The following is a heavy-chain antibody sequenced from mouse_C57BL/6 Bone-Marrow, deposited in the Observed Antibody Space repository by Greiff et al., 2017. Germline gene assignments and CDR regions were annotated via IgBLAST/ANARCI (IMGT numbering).Heavy chain of an antibody. V-gene: IGHV1-56*01. J-gene: IGHJ2*01. CDR1: GYTFTSHC. CDR2: IFPGSGST. Sequence: QVHVKQSGPELVRPGASVKISCKAPGYTFTSHCMQWVRQRPGQGLEWIGEIFPGSGSTYYNEKFKGKATLTVDTSSSTAYMQLSSLTSEDSAVYVCAREGRVYFDYWGQGTTLTGSS. CDR3: AREGRVYFDY.